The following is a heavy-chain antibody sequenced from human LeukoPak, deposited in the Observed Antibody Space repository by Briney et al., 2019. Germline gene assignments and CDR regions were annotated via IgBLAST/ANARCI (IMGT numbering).Heavy chain of an antibody. CDR3: ARGGYSSGVFDY. CDR2: IYYSGST. CDR1: GGSISSYY. J-gene: IGHJ4*02. D-gene: IGHD6-19*01. Sequence: PSETLSLTCTVSGGSISSYYWSWIRQPPGKGLEWIGYIYYSGSTNYNPSLKSRVTISVDTSKNHFSLKLSSVTAADTAVYYCARGGYSSGVFDYWGQGTLVTVSS. V-gene: IGHV4-59*01.